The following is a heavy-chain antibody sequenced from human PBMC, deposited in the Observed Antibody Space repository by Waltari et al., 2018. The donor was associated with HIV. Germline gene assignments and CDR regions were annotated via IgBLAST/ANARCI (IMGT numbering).Heavy chain of an antibody. CDR3: LRGPRVTIFWAGGPDY. CDR2: ITESGHT. Sequence: QILLHQWGAGLLKPSETLSLNCAVYGESLSDYYWTWIRQPPGKGLEWIGEITESGHTHYNPSLKSRITMFVDTSKRQFSWRLTSVTGADAATYYCLRGPRVTIFWAGGPDYWGQGTQVTVSS. V-gene: IGHV4-34*01. D-gene: IGHD3-16*01. J-gene: IGHJ4*02. CDR1: GESLSDYY.